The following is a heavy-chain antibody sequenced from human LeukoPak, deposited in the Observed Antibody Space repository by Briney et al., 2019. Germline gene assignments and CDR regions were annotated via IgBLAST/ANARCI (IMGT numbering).Heavy chain of an antibody. Sequence: GSSVKVSCKASGGTFSSYAISWVRQAPGQGLEWMGGIIPIFGTANYAQKFQGRVTITADESTSTAYMELSSLRSEDTAVYYCARAPRRPHTIFGVVLDAFDIWGQGTMVTVSS. J-gene: IGHJ3*02. V-gene: IGHV1-69*01. D-gene: IGHD3-3*01. CDR1: GGTFSSYA. CDR3: ARAPRRPHTIFGVVLDAFDI. CDR2: IIPIFGTA.